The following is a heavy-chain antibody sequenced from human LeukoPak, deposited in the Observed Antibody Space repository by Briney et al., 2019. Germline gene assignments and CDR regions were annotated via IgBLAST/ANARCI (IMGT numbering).Heavy chain of an antibody. Sequence: GGSLRLSCAASGFCFSTYWMSWVRQAPGKGLEWVANIKQDGSEKYYVDSVKGRFTISRDNAKNSLYLQMNGLRAEDTAMYYCARDSAGNDYWGQGTLVTVSS. V-gene: IGHV3-7*01. J-gene: IGHJ4*02. CDR1: GFCFSTYW. D-gene: IGHD6-13*01. CDR2: IKQDGSEK. CDR3: ARDSAGNDY.